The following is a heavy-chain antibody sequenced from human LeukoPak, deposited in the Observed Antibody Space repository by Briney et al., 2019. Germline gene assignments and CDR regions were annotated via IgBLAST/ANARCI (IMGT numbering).Heavy chain of an antibody. CDR1: GGSISSSSYY. CDR2: IYYSGST. D-gene: IGHD3-3*01. J-gene: IGHJ4*02. V-gene: IGHV4-39*01. CDR3: ARWPTSFWSGYTIGRTDY. Sequence: SETLSLTCTVSGGSISSSSYYWGWIRQPPGKGLEWIGSIYYSGSTYYNPSLKSRVTISVDTSKNQFSLKLSSVTAADTAVYYCARWPTSFWSGYTIGRTDYWGQGTLVTVSS.